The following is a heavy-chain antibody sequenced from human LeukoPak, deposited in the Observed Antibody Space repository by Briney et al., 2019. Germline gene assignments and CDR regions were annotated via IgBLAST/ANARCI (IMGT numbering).Heavy chain of an antibody. CDR1: VHTFRNCR. D-gene: IGHD1-26*01. Sequence: GGSLRLSCTPSVHTFRNCRTHWARQAPGKGLEWVSVISYDGSNKYYADSVKGRFTISRDNSKNTLYLQMNSLRAEDTAMYYCAKNSGSTALWGQGTMVTVSS. V-gene: IGHV3-30*18. CDR3: AKNSGSTAL. J-gene: IGHJ4*02. CDR2: ISYDGSNK.